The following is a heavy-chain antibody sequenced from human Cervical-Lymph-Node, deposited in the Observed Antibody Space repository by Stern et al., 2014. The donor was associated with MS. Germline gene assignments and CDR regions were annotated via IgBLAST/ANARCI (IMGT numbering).Heavy chain of an antibody. J-gene: IGHJ4*02. D-gene: IGHD6-6*01. V-gene: IGHV4-59*08. Sequence: QLQLQESGPGLVKPSETLSLTCTVSGGSTSSYYWSWIRQPPGKGLEWIGYISSSGGTKDNPSLKSRVTISPDTSKNQFSLHLISVTAADTAVYYCARGYTTSSGRPDYWGQGTLVTVSS. CDR3: ARGYTTSSGRPDY. CDR1: GGSTSSYY. CDR2: ISSSGGT.